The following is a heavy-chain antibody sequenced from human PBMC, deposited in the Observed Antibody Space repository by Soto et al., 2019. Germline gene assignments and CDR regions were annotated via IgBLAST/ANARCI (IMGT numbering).Heavy chain of an antibody. Sequence: QVQLVQSGAEVKKPGSSVKVSCKASGGTFSSYTISWVRQAPGQGLEWMGRIIPILGIANYAQKFQGRVTITADKSTCTADMEMSSPRSEDTAVYYCASTETIAVAGNRRDAFDSWGQGTMVTVS. CDR1: GGTFSSYT. CDR3: ASTETIAVAGNRRDAFDS. CDR2: IIPILGIA. V-gene: IGHV1-69*02. J-gene: IGHJ3*02. D-gene: IGHD6-19*01.